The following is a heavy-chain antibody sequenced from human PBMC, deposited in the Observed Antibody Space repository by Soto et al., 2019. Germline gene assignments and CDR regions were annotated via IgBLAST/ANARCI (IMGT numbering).Heavy chain of an antibody. CDR3: AKDGDSYGDYPHEYFQH. V-gene: IGHV1-24*01. Sequence: ASVKVSCKVSGYTLTELSMHWVRQAPGKGLEWMGGFDPEDGETIYAQKFQGRVTMTEDTSTNTAYMELSSLRSEDTAVYYCAKDGDSYGDYPHEYFQHWGQGTLVTVSS. CDR1: GYTLTELS. J-gene: IGHJ1*01. D-gene: IGHD4-17*01. CDR2: FDPEDGET.